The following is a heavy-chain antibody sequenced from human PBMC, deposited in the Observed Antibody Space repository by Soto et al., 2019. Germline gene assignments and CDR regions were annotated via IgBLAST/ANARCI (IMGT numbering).Heavy chain of an antibody. J-gene: IGHJ4*02. CDR2: INHSGSS. CDR3: AGGGAAGHYFDY. V-gene: IGHV4-34*01. Sequence: SETLSLTCAVYGGSFSGYYWSWIRQPPGKGLEWVGEINHSGSSNYNPSLMSLVTISVDTSKNQFSMKLSPVTAADTAVYYCAGGGAAGHYFDYWGQGTLVTVSS. D-gene: IGHD6-13*01. CDR1: GGSFSGYY.